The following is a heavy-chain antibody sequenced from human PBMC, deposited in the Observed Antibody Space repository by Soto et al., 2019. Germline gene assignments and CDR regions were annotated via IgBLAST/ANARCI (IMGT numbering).Heavy chain of an antibody. J-gene: IGHJ6*02. D-gene: IGHD2-15*01. CDR2: IRGFSPYT. Sequence: PGGSLRLSCVASGFTFRTYTMNWVRQAPGKGLEWVSGIRGFSPYTFYAESVKGRFTISRDNAKNSLYLQMNSLGVEDTAVYYCARDRGYDAHDYYYNAMDVWCQGTTVTVSS. V-gene: IGHV3-21*01. CDR1: GFTFRTYT. CDR3: ARDRGYDAHDYYYNAMDV.